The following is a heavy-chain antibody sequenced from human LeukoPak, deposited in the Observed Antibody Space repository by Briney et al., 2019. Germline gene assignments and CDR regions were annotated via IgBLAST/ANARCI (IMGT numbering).Heavy chain of an antibody. CDR2: ISYDGGNK. Sequence: GGSLRLSCAASGFTFSSYGMHWVRQAPGKGLEWVAVISYDGGNKYYADSVKGRFTISRDNSKNTLYLQMNSLRAEDTAVYYCAELGMTMIGGVWGKGTTVTISS. D-gene: IGHD3-10*02. J-gene: IGHJ6*04. V-gene: IGHV3-30*18. CDR1: GFTFSSYG. CDR3: AELGMTMIGGV.